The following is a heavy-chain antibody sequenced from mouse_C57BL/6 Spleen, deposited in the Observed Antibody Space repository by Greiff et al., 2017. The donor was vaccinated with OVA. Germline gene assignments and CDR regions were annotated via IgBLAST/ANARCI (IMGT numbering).Heavy chain of an antibody. CDR3: AREDRDYAMDD. Sequence: VQLQQSGPELVKPGASVKISCKASGYTFTDYYMNWVKQSHGKSLEWIGDINPNNGGTSYNQKFKGKATLTVDKSSSTAYMELRSLTSEDSAVYYCAREDRDYAMDDWGQGTSVTVSS. V-gene: IGHV1-26*01. J-gene: IGHJ4*01. CDR1: GYTFTDYY. CDR2: INPNNGGT.